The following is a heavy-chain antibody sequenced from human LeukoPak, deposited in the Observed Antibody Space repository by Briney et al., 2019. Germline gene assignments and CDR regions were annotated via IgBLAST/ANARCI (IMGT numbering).Heavy chain of an antibody. V-gene: IGHV3-49*03. D-gene: IGHD5-12*01. CDR1: GFAFGDFA. J-gene: IGHJ4*02. CDR3: AKDIVATLAYFDY. Sequence: GGSLRLSCTASGFAFGDFAMSWFRQAPGKGLEWVGFIRSKAYGGTTEYAASVKGRFTISRDDSKSTAYLQMNSLRAEDTAVYYCAKDIVATLAYFDYWGQGTLVTVSS. CDR2: IRSKAYGGTT.